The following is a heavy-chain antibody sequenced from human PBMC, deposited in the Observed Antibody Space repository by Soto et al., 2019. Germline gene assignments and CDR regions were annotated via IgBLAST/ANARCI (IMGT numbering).Heavy chain of an antibody. D-gene: IGHD3-3*01. J-gene: IGHJ5*02. CDR3: ARVSSYDFWSGYYHNWFDP. CDR2: MNPNSGNT. CDR1: GYTFTSYD. Sequence: QVQLVQSGAEVKKPGASVKVSCKASGYTFTSYDINWVRQATGQGLEWMGWMNPNSGNTGYAQKFQGRVTMSRNTSISTAYMELSSVRSEDTAVYYCARVSSYDFWSGYYHNWFDPWGQGTLVTVSS. V-gene: IGHV1-8*01.